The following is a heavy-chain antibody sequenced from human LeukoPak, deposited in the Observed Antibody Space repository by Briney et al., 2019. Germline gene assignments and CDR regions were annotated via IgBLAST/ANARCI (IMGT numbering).Heavy chain of an antibody. CDR3: ARAAAGGDYYYYYGMDV. D-gene: IGHD6-13*01. CDR2: IYYSGST. CDR1: GGSISSYY. J-gene: IGHJ6*02. V-gene: IGHV4-59*12. Sequence: SETLSLTCTVSGGSISSYYWSWIRQPPGKGLEWIGYIYYSGSTNYNPSLKSRVTISVDTSKNQFSLKLSSVTAADTAVYYCARAAAGGDYYYYYGMDVWGQGTTVTVSS.